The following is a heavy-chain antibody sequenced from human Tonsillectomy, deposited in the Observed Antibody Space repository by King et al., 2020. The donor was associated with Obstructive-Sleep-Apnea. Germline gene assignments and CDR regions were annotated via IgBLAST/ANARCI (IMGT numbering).Heavy chain of an antibody. V-gene: IGHV3-7*03. D-gene: IGHD1-26*01. CDR3: AREEGPVGATFGMDV. CDR1: GFTFSIYW. CDR2: IKYDGGEK. Sequence: QLVQSGGDLVQPGGSLRLSCAASGFTFSIYWMSWVRQAPGKGLEWVANIKYDGGEKYYVDSVKGRFTIPRDNAKTSLYLQMNRLRAEDTAVYYCAREEGPVGATFGMDVWGQGTTVTVSS. J-gene: IGHJ6*02.